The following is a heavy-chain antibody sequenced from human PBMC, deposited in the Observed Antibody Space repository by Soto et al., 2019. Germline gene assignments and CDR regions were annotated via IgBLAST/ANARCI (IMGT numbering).Heavy chain of an antibody. Sequence: GASVKVSCRASGGTFTSYGISWVRQAPGQGLEWMGWISAYNGNTNYAQKLQGRVTMTTDTSTSTAYKELRSLRSDDTAVYYCARDRGSYALDYWGQGTLVTVSS. J-gene: IGHJ4*02. CDR1: GGTFTSYG. CDR3: ARDRGSYALDY. D-gene: IGHD1-26*01. CDR2: ISAYNGNT. V-gene: IGHV1-18*01.